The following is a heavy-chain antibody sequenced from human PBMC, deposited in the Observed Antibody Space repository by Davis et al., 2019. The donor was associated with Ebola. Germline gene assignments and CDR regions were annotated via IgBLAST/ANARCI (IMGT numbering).Heavy chain of an antibody. J-gene: IGHJ5*02. CDR3: AIGVQPHRWFDP. Sequence: PSETLSLTCTVSSGSINTFYWNWIRQLPGKGLEWIGYMFHSGSTNYNPSLKSRVTLSLDASTNQCSLRLTSVTAADPAVYFCAIGVQPHRWFDPWGQGAKVTVSS. D-gene: IGHD1-14*01. V-gene: IGHV4-59*01. CDR1: SGSINTFY. CDR2: MFHSGST.